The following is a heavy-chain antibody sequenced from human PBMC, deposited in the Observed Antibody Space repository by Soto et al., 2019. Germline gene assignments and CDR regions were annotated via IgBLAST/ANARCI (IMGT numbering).Heavy chain of an antibody. CDR1: GDTFSTYG. CDR3: ARSGTVIDFDY. Sequence: SVKVSCKASGDTFSTYGITWVRQAPGQGLEWMGGIIPIFGTANYAQKFQGRVTITADESTSTAYMELSSLRSEDTAVYYCARSGTVIDFDYWGQGTLVTVSS. CDR2: IIPIFGTA. D-gene: IGHD3-16*02. J-gene: IGHJ4*02. V-gene: IGHV1-69*13.